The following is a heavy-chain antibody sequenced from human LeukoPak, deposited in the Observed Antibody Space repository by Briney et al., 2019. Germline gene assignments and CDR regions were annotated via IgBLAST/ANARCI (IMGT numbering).Heavy chain of an antibody. CDR2: LCGGGDGT. Sequence: PWGSPILYCAASGFTFNSYAMSLDPEAPGKGMGGVSGLCGGGDGTYYAASVKGRFTISRDNSKNTLYLQMISLRAADTALYYCAKVPYYVDGSDSYFDYWGQGALVTVSS. CDR1: GFTFNSYA. D-gene: IGHD3-22*01. V-gene: IGHV3-23*01. J-gene: IGHJ4*02. CDR3: AKVPYYVDGSDSYFDY.